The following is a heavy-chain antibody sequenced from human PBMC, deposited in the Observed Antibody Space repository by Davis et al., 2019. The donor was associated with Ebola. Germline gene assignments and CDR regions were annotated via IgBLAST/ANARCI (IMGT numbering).Heavy chain of an antibody. V-gene: IGHV3-21*01. Sequence: PGGSLRLSCAASGFTFSSYSMNWVRQAPGKGLEWVSSISGSSSYIYYADSVKGRFTISRDNAKNSLYLQMDSLRDEDTAVYYCATDADFDEDFDYWGPGTLVTVSS. D-gene: IGHD2/OR15-2a*01. J-gene: IGHJ4*02. CDR2: ISGSSSYI. CDR3: ATDADFDEDFDY. CDR1: GFTFSSYS.